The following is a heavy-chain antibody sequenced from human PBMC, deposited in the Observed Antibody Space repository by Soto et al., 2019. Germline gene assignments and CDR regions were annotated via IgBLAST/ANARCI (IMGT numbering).Heavy chain of an antibody. CDR1: GASMNDYY. CDR3: ARSGHTFVGVV. V-gene: IGHV4-59*13. CDR2: MNPAGRS. J-gene: IGHJ4*02. D-gene: IGHD3-16*01. Sequence: QVQLQQSGPGLVKPSETLSLTCTVSGASMNDYYGSWIRQSPGKGLEHLGYMNPAGRSEYNPSLKSRVTISVDMSTNQISLKLASVTAADTAIYYCARSGHTFVGVVWGQGILVTVSS.